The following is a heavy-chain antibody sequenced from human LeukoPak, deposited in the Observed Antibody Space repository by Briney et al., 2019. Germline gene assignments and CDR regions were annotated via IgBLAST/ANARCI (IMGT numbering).Heavy chain of an antibody. V-gene: IGHV4-39*07. CDR3: ARRALVVRGVIT. J-gene: IGHJ4*02. CDR1: GGSISSSSYY. Sequence: SETLSLTCTVSGGSISSSSYYWGWIRQPPGKGLEWIGSIYYSGSTYYNPSLKSRVTISVDTSKNQFSLKLSSVTAADTAVYYCARRALVVRGVITWGQGTLVTVSS. CDR2: IYYSGST. D-gene: IGHD3-10*01.